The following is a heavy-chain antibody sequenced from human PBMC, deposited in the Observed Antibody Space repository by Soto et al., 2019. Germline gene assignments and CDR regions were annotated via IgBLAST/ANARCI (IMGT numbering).Heavy chain of an antibody. CDR1: GGSISGYY. CDR2: MYKTGST. V-gene: IGHV4-59*01. J-gene: IGHJ6*02. Sequence: SETLSLTCTVSGGSISGYYWSWIRQPPGKGLEWIGYMYKTGSTVYNPSSKSRVTISVDTSKNQFPLKLNSVTAADTAVYYCARDLWGYCGTDCYPLDVWGQGTTVTVSS. D-gene: IGHD2-21*02. CDR3: ARDLWGYCGTDCYPLDV.